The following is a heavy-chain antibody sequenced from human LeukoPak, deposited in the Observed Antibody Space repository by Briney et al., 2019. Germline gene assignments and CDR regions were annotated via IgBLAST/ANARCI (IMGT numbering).Heavy chain of an antibody. CDR3: ARDGAVAGEFDY. V-gene: IGHV1-24*01. CDR2: FDPEDGET. D-gene: IGHD6-19*01. Sequence: ASVKVSCKVSGYTLTELSMHWVRQAPGKGLEWMGGFDPEDGETIYAQKFQGRVTITRDTSASTAYMELSSLRSEDTAVYYCARDGAVAGEFDYWGQGTLVTVSS. J-gene: IGHJ4*02. CDR1: GYTLTELS.